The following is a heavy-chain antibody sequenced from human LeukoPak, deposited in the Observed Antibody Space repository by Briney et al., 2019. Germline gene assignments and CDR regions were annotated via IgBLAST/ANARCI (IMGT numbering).Heavy chain of an antibody. D-gene: IGHD1-1*01. CDR1: GFTFSSYG. V-gene: IGHV3-30*02. CDR2: IRYDGSNK. Sequence: GSLRLSCAASGFTFSSYGMHWVRQAPGKGLEWVAFIRYDGSNKYYADSVKGRFAISRDNAKNSLYLEMNSLRAEDTAVYYCAGPAGWLERIFDYWGQGTLVTVS. CDR3: AGPAGWLERIFDY. J-gene: IGHJ4*02.